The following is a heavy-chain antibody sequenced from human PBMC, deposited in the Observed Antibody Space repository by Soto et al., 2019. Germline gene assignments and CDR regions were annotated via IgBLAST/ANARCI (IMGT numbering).Heavy chain of an antibody. CDR3: ARRSNSGWYKDY. CDR2: IDYTGNT. D-gene: IGHD6-19*01. Sequence: QVQLQESGPGLVKPSETLSLTCTVSGGSISGYYWSWIRQPPGKGLEWIGNIDYTGNTNYNPSLKSQATISVDTSNNQFSLQLTFVTAADTAVYYCARRSNSGWYKDYWGQGTLVIVST. V-gene: IGHV4-59*08. J-gene: IGHJ4*02. CDR1: GGSISGYY.